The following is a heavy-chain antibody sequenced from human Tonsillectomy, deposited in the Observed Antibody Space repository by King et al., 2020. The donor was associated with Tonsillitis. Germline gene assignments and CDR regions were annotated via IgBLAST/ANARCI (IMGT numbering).Heavy chain of an antibody. CDR3: ARVEGYSGSYYLGY. Sequence: DVQLVESGGGLVKPGGSLRLSCAASGFTFSSYSMYWVRQAPGKGLEWVSSISSSSSYIYYADSVKGRFTISRDNAKNSLYLQMNSLRAEDTAVYYCARVEGYSGSYYLGYWGQGTLVTVSS. D-gene: IGHD1-26*01. J-gene: IGHJ4*02. CDR1: GFTFSSYS. CDR2: ISSSSSYI. V-gene: IGHV3-21*01.